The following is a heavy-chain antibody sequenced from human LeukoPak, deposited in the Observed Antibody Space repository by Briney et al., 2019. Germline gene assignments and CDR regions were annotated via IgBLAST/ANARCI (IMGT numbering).Heavy chain of an antibody. CDR1: GGTFSSYA. CDR2: IIPILGIA. V-gene: IGHV1-69*04. Sequence: SVKVSCKASGGTFSSYAISWVRQAPGQGLEWMGRIIPILGIANYAQKFQGRVTITADKSTSTAYMELSSLRSEDTAVYYCARDSSTTNYYYYGMDVWGQGTTVTVSS. J-gene: IGHJ6*02. CDR3: ARDSSTTNYYYYGMDV. D-gene: IGHD2-2*01.